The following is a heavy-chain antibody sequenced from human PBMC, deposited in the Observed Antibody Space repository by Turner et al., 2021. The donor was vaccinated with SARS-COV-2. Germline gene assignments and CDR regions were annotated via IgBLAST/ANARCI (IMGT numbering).Heavy chain of an antibody. CDR3: ARLDDSGHWGAFDI. D-gene: IGHD3-22*01. J-gene: IGHJ3*02. V-gene: IGHV3-33*01. CDR2: RWNDGSQK. Sequence: QVHLVESGGGVVQPGRSLRLSCAASGITFSSHGMHWVRQAQGKGMEGVAVRWNDGSQKYDADSVKGRFTISRDNSKNMLYLQRNSLRAEDTAVYYCARLDDSGHWGAFDIWGQGTMVTVSS. CDR1: GITFSSHG.